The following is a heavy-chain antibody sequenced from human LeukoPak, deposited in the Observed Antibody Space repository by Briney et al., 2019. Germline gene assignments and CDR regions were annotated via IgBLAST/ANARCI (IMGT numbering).Heavy chain of an antibody. CDR3: ARVARPPYKLCGSVTCYGEDAFDV. CDR2: TNPHNEKA. D-gene: IGHD2-2*01. Sequence: ASVKVSCQASGFTFSTYDINWVRQATGQGLEWMGGTNPHNEKAGYPQKFQGRVTMSRDTSTSTAYMELNSLTSEDTAVYYCARVARPPYKLCGSVTCYGEDAFDVWGQGTLVTVSS. V-gene: IGHV1-8*01. J-gene: IGHJ3*01. CDR1: GFTFSTYD.